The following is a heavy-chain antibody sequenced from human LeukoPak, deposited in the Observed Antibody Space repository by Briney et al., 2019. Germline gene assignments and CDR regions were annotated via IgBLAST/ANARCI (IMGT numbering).Heavy chain of an antibody. Sequence: GGSLRLSCAASGFTFSNAWMSWVRQAPGKGLEWVSAISGSGGSTYYADSVKGRFTISRDNSKNTLYLQMNSLRAEDTAVYYCAKEDSSSDRYYYYYYMDVWGKGTTVTVSS. D-gene: IGHD6-6*01. J-gene: IGHJ6*03. CDR3: AKEDSSSDRYYYYYYMDV. V-gene: IGHV3-23*01. CDR1: GFTFSNAW. CDR2: ISGSGGST.